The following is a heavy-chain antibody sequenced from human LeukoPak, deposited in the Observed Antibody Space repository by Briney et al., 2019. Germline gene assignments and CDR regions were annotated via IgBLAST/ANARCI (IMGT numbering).Heavy chain of an antibody. CDR3: ARDQAVRGVDFDY. CDR2: IISSSSYI. D-gene: IGHD3-10*01. Sequence: PGGSLRLSCPASGFTCSSYSMNWVSQAPGKGLEWVSSIISSSSYIYYADSVKGRFTISRDNAQNSLYLQMNSLRAEDTAVYYCARDQAVRGVDFDYWGQGTLVTVSS. V-gene: IGHV3-21*01. CDR1: GFTCSSYS. J-gene: IGHJ4*02.